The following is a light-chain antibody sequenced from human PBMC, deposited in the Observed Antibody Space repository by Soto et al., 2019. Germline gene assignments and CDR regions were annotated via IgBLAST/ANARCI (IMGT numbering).Light chain of an antibody. CDR1: QSVVYSSNNKNY. CDR3: QQYYSSPLT. CDR2: WAS. V-gene: IGKV4-1*01. J-gene: IGKJ4*01. Sequence: DIVMTQSPDSLAVSLGESATINCKSSQSVVYSSNNKNYLAWYQQKPGQPPKLLIYWASTRESGVPDRFSGSGSGTDFTLTISSLQAEDVAAYYCQQYYSSPLTFGGGTKVDIK.